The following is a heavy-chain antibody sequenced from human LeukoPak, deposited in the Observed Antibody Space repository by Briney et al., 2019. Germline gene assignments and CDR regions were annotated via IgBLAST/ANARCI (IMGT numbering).Heavy chain of an antibody. V-gene: IGHV4-34*01. CDR1: GGSFSGYY. Sequence: SETLSLTCAVYGGSFSGYYWSWIRQPPGKGLEWIGEINHSGSTNYNPSLKSRVTISVDTSKNQFSLKLSSVTAEDTAVYYCARELGGIAVAGIAFDQYDAFDIWGQGTMVTVSS. J-gene: IGHJ3*02. D-gene: IGHD6-19*01. CDR2: INHSGST. CDR3: ARELGGIAVAGIAFDQYDAFDI.